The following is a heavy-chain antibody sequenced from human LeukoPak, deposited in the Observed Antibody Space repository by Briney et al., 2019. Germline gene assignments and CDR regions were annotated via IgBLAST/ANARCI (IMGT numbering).Heavy chain of an antibody. CDR1: GFTFSSYA. D-gene: IGHD3-10*01. Sequence: GGSLRLSCAASGFTFSSYAMSWVRQAPGKGLEWVSAISGSGGSTYYADSVKGRFTISRDNSKNTLYLQMNSLRAEDTAVYYCAKDLGPMVRGVMREQGFAYWGQGTLVTVSS. V-gene: IGHV3-23*01. J-gene: IGHJ4*02. CDR3: AKDLGPMVRGVMREQGFAY. CDR2: ISGSGGST.